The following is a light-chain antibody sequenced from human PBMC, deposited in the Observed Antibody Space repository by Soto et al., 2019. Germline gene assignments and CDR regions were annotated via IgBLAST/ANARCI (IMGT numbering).Light chain of an antibody. CDR3: QQSYSSPRT. V-gene: IGKV1-39*01. CDR1: QSISSY. J-gene: IGKJ2*01. CDR2: AAS. Sequence: DIQMTQSPSSLSASVGDRVTITCRASQSISSYLNWYQQKAGTAPKLLIYAASSLQSGVPSRFSGSGSGTDVTLTISSLQPEDFATYHCQQSYSSPRTFGQGTKLEIK.